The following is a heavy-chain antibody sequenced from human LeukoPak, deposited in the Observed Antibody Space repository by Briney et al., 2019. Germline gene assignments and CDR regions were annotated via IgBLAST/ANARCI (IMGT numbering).Heavy chain of an antibody. CDR1: GFTFSSYS. CDR2: ISSSSSTI. D-gene: IGHD4-11*01. Sequence: GGSLRLSCAASGFTFSSYSMNWVRQAPGKGLEWVSYISSSSSTIYYADSVKGRFTISRDNAKNSLYLQMNSLRAEDTAVYYCARGAYYSNYWFDPWGQGTLVTVSS. J-gene: IGHJ5*02. CDR3: ARGAYYSNYWFDP. V-gene: IGHV3-48*01.